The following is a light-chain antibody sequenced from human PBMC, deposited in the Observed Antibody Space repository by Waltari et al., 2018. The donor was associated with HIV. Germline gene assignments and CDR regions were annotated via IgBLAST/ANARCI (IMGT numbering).Light chain of an antibody. CDR1: DSNIGNNY. Sequence: QSVLTQPPSVSAAPGQKVSISCSGSDSNIGNNYVSWYQQIPGTAPKLLIYDSKQRPSGMPDRFSGSKSGTSATLGIAGLQTGDEAYYYCATWDASLTVVFGGGTKLTVL. V-gene: IGLV1-51*01. CDR3: ATWDASLTVV. CDR2: DSK. J-gene: IGLJ2*01.